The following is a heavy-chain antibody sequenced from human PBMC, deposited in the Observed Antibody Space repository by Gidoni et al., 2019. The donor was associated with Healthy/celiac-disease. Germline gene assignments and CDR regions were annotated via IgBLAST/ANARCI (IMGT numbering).Heavy chain of an antibody. V-gene: IGHV1-24*01. CDR3: ATFVATTYYFDY. CDR1: GYPLTELS. J-gene: IGHJ4*02. Sequence: QVQLVQSGAEVKKPGASVKVCCKVSGYPLTELSMPWVRQAPGKGLGWMGGCVPEDCETIDAQKFQGRVTMTEDTSTDTAYMELSSLRSEATAVYYGATFVATTYYFDYWGQGTLVTVSS. CDR2: CVPEDCET. D-gene: IGHD5-12*01.